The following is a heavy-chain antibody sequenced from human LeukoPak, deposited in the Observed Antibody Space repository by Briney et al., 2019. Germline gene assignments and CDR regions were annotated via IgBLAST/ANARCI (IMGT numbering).Heavy chain of an antibody. CDR1: GGTFSSYA. Sequence: ASVKVSCKASGGTFSSYAISWVRQAPGQGLEWMGRINPNSGGTNYAQKFQGRVTMTRDTSISTAYMELSRLRSDDTAVYYCARVSFLEWTYDYWGQGTLVTVSS. V-gene: IGHV1-2*02. D-gene: IGHD3-3*01. CDR3: ARVSFLEWTYDY. J-gene: IGHJ4*02. CDR2: INPNSGGT.